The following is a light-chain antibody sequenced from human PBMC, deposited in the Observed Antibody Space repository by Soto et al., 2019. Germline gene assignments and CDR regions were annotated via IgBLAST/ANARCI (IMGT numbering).Light chain of an antibody. J-gene: IGKJ5*01. V-gene: IGKV3-11*01. Sequence: VLTQSKATLSLSPGERATLSCRASQSVSTYLVWYQQKPGQAPRLLIYDASNRATGIPARFSGSGSGTDFTLTISSLEPEDFAVYYCQQRSNWPPITFGQRTLLAV. CDR3: QQRSNWPPIT. CDR1: QSVSTY. CDR2: DAS.